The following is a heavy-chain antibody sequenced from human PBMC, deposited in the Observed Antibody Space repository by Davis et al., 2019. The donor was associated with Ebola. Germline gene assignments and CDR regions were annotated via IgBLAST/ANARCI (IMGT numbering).Heavy chain of an antibody. V-gene: IGHV3-73*01. D-gene: IGHD2-21*02. CDR2: IRSKANSYAT. CDR1: GFTFSGSA. CDR3: TRQTALYYHYGMDV. Sequence: GESLKISCAASGFTFSGSAMHWVRQASGKGLEWVGRIRSKANSYATAYAASVKGRFTISRDDSTNTAYLQMNSLKTEDTAVYYCTRQTALYYHYGMDVWGQGTTVTVSS. J-gene: IGHJ6*02.